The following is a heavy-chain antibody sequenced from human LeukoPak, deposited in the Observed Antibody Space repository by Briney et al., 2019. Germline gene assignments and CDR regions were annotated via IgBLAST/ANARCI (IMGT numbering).Heavy chain of an antibody. V-gene: IGHV4-61*02. CDR2: IYTSGST. J-gene: IGHJ6*03. Sequence: PSETLSLTCTVSGGSISSGSYYWSWIRQPAGKGLEWIGRIYTSGSTNYNPSLKSRVTISVDTSKDQFSLKLSSVTAADTAVYYCARGGGKRWQKAPHYMDVWGKGTTVTVSS. CDR1: GGSISSGSYY. CDR3: ARGGGKRWQKAPHYMDV. D-gene: IGHD4-23*01.